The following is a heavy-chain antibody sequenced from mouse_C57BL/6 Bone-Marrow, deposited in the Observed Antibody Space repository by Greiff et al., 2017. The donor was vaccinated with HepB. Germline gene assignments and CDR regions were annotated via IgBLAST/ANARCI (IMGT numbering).Heavy chain of an antibody. D-gene: IGHD3-2*02. CDR2: IDPSDSYT. CDR3: ARDSSGAWFAY. V-gene: IGHV1-69*01. J-gene: IGHJ3*01. CDR1: GYTFTSYW. Sequence: QVQLQQPGAELVMPGASVKLSCKASGYTFTSYWMHWVKQRPGQGLEWIGEIDPSDSYTNYNQKFKGKSTLTVDKSSSTAYMQLSSLTSEASAVYYCARDSSGAWFAYWGQGTLVTVSA.